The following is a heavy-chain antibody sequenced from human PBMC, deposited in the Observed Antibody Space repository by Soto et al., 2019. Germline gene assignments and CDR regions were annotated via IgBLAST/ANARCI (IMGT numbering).Heavy chain of an antibody. CDR1: GFSFSTYA. CDR3: EKVSVVLLAAGDWFDP. J-gene: IGHJ5*02. D-gene: IGHD2-15*01. V-gene: IGHV3-23*01. CDR2: ISGNSGST. Sequence: EVQLLESGGGLVQPGGSLRLSCAASGFSFSTYAMSWVRQAPGKGLEWVSGISGNSGSTYYADSVKGRFTVSRDNSKNTVYLQMNSLRGDDTALYYCEKVSVVLLAAGDWFDPWGQGTLVTVSS.